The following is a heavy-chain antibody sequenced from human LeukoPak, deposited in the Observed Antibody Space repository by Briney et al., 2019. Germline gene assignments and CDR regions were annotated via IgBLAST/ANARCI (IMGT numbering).Heavy chain of an antibody. V-gene: IGHV1-69*06. J-gene: IGHJ4*02. CDR2: IIPIFGTA. CDR1: GGTFSNYA. Sequence: SVKVSCKASGGTFSNYAISWVRQAPGQGLEWMGGIIPIFGTANYAQKFQGRVTITADKSTSTAYMELSSLRSEDTAVYYCARGVAVAGIPVYWGQGTLVTVSS. D-gene: IGHD6-19*01. CDR3: ARGVAVAGIPVY.